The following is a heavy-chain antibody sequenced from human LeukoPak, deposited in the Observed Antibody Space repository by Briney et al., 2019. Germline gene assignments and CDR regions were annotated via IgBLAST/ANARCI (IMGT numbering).Heavy chain of an antibody. V-gene: IGHV3-53*05. CDR1: GFTVSSNY. CDR3: ARAGDGYSSSSDYYSGMDV. J-gene: IGHJ6*02. D-gene: IGHD6-6*01. Sequence: PGGSLRLSCAASGFTVSSNYMNWVRQAPGKGLEWVSLIYSGGSTYYADSVKGRFTISRDNSKNTLYVQMNSLRAEDTAVYYCARAGDGYSSSSDYYSGMDVWGQGTTVTVSS. CDR2: IYSGGST.